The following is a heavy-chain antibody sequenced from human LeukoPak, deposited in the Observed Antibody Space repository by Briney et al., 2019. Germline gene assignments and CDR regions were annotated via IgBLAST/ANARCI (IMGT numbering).Heavy chain of an antibody. Sequence: PGGSLRLSCAASGFTFSNYEMNWVRQAPGKGLEWVSYISGSGSTIYYPDSVKGRFTISRDNAKDSLYLQMNSLRAEDTAVYYCARVRSGYSHENYFDYWGQGTLVTVSS. CDR1: GFTFSNYE. D-gene: IGHD5-18*01. CDR2: ISGSGSTI. V-gene: IGHV3-48*03. CDR3: ARVRSGYSHENYFDY. J-gene: IGHJ4*02.